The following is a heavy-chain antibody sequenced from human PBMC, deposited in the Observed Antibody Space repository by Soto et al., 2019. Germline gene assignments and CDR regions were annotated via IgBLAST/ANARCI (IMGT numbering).Heavy chain of an antibody. CDR3: ARHNYGSGSTYFDY. V-gene: IGHV4-61*08. J-gene: IGHJ4*02. CDR1: GGSISSGGYS. Sequence: SETLSLTCAVSGGSISSGGYSWSWIRQPPGKGLEWIGYIYYSGSTNYNPSLKSRVTISVDTSKNQFSLKLNSMTAADTAVYYCARHNYGSGSTYFDYWGQGTLVTVSS. CDR2: IYYSGST. D-gene: IGHD3-10*01.